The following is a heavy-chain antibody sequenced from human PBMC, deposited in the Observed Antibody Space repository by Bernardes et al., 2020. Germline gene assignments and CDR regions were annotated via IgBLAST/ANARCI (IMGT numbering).Heavy chain of an antibody. J-gene: IGHJ4*02. CDR2: IYYSGST. Sequence: SETLSLTCTVSGGSISSGDYYWSWIRQPPGKGLEWIGYIYYSGSTYYNPSLKSRVTISVDTSKNQFSLKLSSVTAADTAVYYCAQSGTYYDYIWGSYRPRAPDYWGQGTLVTVSS. CDR3: AQSGTYYDYIWGSYRPRAPDY. D-gene: IGHD3-16*02. V-gene: IGHV4-30-4*01. CDR1: GGSISSGDYY.